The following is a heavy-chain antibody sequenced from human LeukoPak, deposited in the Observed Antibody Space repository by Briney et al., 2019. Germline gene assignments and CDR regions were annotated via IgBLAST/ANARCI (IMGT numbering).Heavy chain of an antibody. CDR1: GYTFTNYH. V-gene: IGHV1-2*02. CDR3: ARGIGGTAMVTSYYYYMDV. J-gene: IGHJ6*03. Sequence: ASVKVSCTASGYTFTNYHMHWVRQAPGQGLEWMGWINPKSGGTNYAQKFQGRVTMTRDTSISTAYMELSSLRSEDTAVYYCARGIGGTAMVTSYYYYMDVWGKGTTVTVSS. D-gene: IGHD5-18*01. CDR2: INPKSGGT.